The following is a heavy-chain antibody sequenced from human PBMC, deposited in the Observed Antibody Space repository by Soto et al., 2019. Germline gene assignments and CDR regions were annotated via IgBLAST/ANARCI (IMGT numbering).Heavy chain of an antibody. CDR2: LSGSGATT. CDR3: AKGTGSYYYHYYMDV. Sequence: GGSLRLSCAASGFTFSSYAMSWVRQAPGKGLEWVSGLSGSGATTYYAGSVKGRFTISRGNSKNTLYLQMNSLRGEDMAVYYCAKGTGSYYYHYYMDVWGKGTTVTVSS. CDR1: GFTFSSYA. J-gene: IGHJ6*03. V-gene: IGHV3-23*01.